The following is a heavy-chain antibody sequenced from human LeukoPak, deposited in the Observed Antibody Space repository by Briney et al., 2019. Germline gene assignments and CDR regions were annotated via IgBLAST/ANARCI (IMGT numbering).Heavy chain of an antibody. CDR3: AKDATASPYFHWFDN. CDR2: ISSGDRT. CDR1: GFTFSSYA. Sequence: GGSLRLSCAASGFTFSSYAMNWVRQAPGKGLEWVAGISSGDRTFHAESVKGRFTISRDKSKDTLYLQMNSLRAEDTAVYYCAKDATASPYFHWFDNWGQGTQVIVSS. V-gene: IGHV3-23*01. D-gene: IGHD3-9*01. J-gene: IGHJ4*02.